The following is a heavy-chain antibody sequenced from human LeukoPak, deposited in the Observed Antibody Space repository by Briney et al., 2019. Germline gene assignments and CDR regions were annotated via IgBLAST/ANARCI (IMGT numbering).Heavy chain of an antibody. CDR2: IGVDETFK. Sequence: PGGSLRLSCAASGFIFSENAMHWVRQAPGKGLDWVAYIGVDETFKEYADSVKGRFTISRDNSENTLYLQMNSLRSDDTAVYYCAEDFWNFRDSWGQGTLVTVSS. J-gene: IGHJ5*01. D-gene: IGHD3-3*01. V-gene: IGHV3-30*02. CDR3: AEDFWNFRDS. CDR1: GFIFSENA.